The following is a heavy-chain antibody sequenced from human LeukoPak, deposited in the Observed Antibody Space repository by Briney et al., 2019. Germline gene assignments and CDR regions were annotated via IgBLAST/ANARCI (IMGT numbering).Heavy chain of an antibody. CDR2: IRSKAYGGTT. J-gene: IGHJ3*02. V-gene: IGHV3-49*03. CDR1: GFTFGDYA. D-gene: IGHD2-21*02. CDR3: TTDLTIVVVTASAFDI. Sequence: PGGSLRLSCTASGFTFGDYAMSWFRQAPGKGLEWVGFIRSKAYGGTTEYAASVKGRFTISRDDSKSIAYLQMNSLKTEDTAVYYCTTDLTIVVVTASAFDIWGQGTMVTVSS.